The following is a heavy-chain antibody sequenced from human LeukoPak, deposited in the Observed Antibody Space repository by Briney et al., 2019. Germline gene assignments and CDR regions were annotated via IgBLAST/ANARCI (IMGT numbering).Heavy chain of an antibody. J-gene: IGHJ4*02. Sequence: GGSLRLSCAASGFTFSSYGMHWVRQAPDKGLEWVAFIRYDGSNKYYADSVKGRFTISRDNSKNTLYLQMNTLRAEDTAVYYCAKPKGLRFLEWYTPDYWGQGTLVTVSS. D-gene: IGHD3-3*01. CDR2: IRYDGSNK. CDR1: GFTFSSYG. V-gene: IGHV3-30*02. CDR3: AKPKGLRFLEWYTPDY.